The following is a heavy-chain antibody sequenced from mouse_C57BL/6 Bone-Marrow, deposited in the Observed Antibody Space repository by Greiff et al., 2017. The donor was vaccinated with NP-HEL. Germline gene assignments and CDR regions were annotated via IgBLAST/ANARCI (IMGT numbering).Heavy chain of an antibody. Sequence: VQLQESDAELVKPGASVKISCKVSGYTFTDHTIHWMKQRPEQGLEWIGYIYPRDGSTKYNEKFKGKATLTADKSSSTAYMQLNSLTSEDSAVYFCARDDGYYCGYFDYWGQGTTLTVSS. D-gene: IGHD2-3*01. CDR1: GYTFTDHT. V-gene: IGHV1-78*01. CDR2: IYPRDGST. CDR3: ARDDGYYCGYFDY. J-gene: IGHJ2*01.